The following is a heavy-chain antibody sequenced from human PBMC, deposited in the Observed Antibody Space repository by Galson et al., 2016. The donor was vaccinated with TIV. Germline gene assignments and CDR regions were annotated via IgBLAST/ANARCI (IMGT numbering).Heavy chain of an antibody. V-gene: IGHV3-7*01. CDR2: IKDDGSDN. CDR1: GFAFSNYW. CDR3: AREIPGGTTDLDC. Sequence: SLRLSCAASGFAFSNYWMSWVRQAPGEGLEWVANIKDDGSDNNYVDSVWGRFTISRDNAKNSLFLQINSLRVEDTAVYYCAREIPGGTTDLDCWGQGTLVTVSS. D-gene: IGHD1-14*01. J-gene: IGHJ4*02.